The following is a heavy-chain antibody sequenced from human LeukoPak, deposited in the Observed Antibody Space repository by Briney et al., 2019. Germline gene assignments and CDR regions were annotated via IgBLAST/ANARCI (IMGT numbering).Heavy chain of an antibody. D-gene: IGHD6-13*01. J-gene: IGHJ5*02. V-gene: IGHV3-48*04. CDR2: ISSSSSTI. CDR3: ARDADSSSWYGNWFDP. Sequence: PGGSLRLSCAASGFTFSSYSTNWVRQAPGKGLEWVSYISSSSSTIYYADSVKGRFTISRDNAKNTLYLQMNSLRAEDTAVYYCARDADSSSWYGNWFDPWGQGTLVTVSS. CDR1: GFTFSSYS.